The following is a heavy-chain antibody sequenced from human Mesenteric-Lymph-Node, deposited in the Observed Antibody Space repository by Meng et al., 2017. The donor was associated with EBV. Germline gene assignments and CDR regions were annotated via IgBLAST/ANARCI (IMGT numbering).Heavy chain of an antibody. CDR1: GGSISSGGYY. CDR3: ARVSTSRFDY. CDR2: IYYSGNT. D-gene: IGHD2-2*01. Sequence: QVQLQESGPGLLQPSQTLSLTCVVSGGSISSGGYYWSWIRQPPGKGLEWLGHIYYSGNTHYNPSLKSRLTISVDTSKNQFSLSLTFVTAADTAVYYCARVSTSRFDYWGQGSLVNVSS. V-gene: IGHV4-30-4*01. J-gene: IGHJ4*02.